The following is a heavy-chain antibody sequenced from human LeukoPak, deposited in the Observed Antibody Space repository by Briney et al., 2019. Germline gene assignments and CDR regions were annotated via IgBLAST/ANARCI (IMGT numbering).Heavy chain of an antibody. V-gene: IGHV1-2*02. CDR1: GYTFTGYY. J-gene: IGHJ4*02. Sequence: ASVKVSCKASGYTFTGYYMHWVRQAPGQGLEWMGWINPNSGGTDYAQKFQGRVTMTRDTSISTAYMELSRLRSDDPAVYYCARDGGAYCGGDCYFADDYWGQGTPVTGSS. D-gene: IGHD2-21*02. CDR2: INPNSGGT. CDR3: ARDGGAYCGGDCYFADDY.